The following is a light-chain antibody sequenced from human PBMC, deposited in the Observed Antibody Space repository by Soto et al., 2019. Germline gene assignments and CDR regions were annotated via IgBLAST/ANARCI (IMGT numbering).Light chain of an antibody. CDR3: CSYAGRYTEVV. CDR2: DVS. J-gene: IGLJ2*01. CDR1: SSDVGGYNY. V-gene: IGLV2-11*01. Sequence: QSVLTQPRSVSGSPGQSVTISCTGTSSDVGGYNYVSWYQQHPGKAPKLMIYDVSKRPSGVPDRFSGSKSGNTASLTISGLQAEDEADYYCCSYAGRYTEVVLGGGNKLTVL.